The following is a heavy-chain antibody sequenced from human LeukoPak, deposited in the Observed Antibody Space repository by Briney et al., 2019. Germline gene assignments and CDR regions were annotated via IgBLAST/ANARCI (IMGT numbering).Heavy chain of an antibody. D-gene: IGHD6-19*01. Sequence: PGGSLRLSCSASGFNFETHAMHWVRQAPGKGLEWVAMIWRGGSYKFYADSVKGRISISRDDSRSAMYLQMDSLRGEDAAVYYCVTDPPSSGWASWSWGQGALVTVSS. CDR1: GFNFETHA. CDR2: IWRGGSYK. J-gene: IGHJ5*02. V-gene: IGHV3-33*01. CDR3: VTDPPSSGWASWS.